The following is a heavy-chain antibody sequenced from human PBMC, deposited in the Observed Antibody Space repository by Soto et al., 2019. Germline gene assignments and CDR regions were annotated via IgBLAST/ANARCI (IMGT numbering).Heavy chain of an antibody. Sequence: GGSLRLSCAASGFTFSSYSMNWVRQAPGKGLEWVSSISSSSYIYYADSGKGRFTISRDNGKNSLYLQMNSLRAEDTAVYYCARDPVQAGYCSSTSCYGEGWFDPWGQGTLVTVSS. CDR2: ISSSSYI. CDR3: ARDPVQAGYCSSTSCYGEGWFDP. D-gene: IGHD2-2*01. V-gene: IGHV3-21*01. J-gene: IGHJ5*02. CDR1: GFTFSSYS.